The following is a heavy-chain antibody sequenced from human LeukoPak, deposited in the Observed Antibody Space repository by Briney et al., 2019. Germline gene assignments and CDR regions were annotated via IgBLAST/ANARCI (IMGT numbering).Heavy chain of an antibody. V-gene: IGHV3-23*01. CDR3: AKGGRVAALRPYYYYYYMDV. D-gene: IGHD6-25*01. Sequence: QAGGSLRLSCAASGFTFSSYAMSWVRQAPGKGLEWVSAISGSGGSTYYADSVKGRFTISRDNSKNTLYLRMNSLRAEDTAVYYCAKGGRVAALRPYYYYYYMDVWGKGTTVTVSS. CDR1: GFTFSSYA. J-gene: IGHJ6*03. CDR2: ISGSGGST.